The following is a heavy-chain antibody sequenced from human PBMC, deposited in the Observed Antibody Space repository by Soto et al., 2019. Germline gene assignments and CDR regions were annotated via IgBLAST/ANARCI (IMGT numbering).Heavy chain of an antibody. V-gene: IGHV1-69*13. D-gene: IGHD2-15*01. Sequence: ASVKVSCKASGGTFSSYAISWVRQAPGQGLEWMGGIIPIFGTANYAQKFQGRVTITADESTSTAYMELSSLRSEDTAVYYCAREAKKDIVVVVAADNWFDPWGQGTLVTVSS. CDR1: GGTFSSYA. J-gene: IGHJ5*02. CDR2: IIPIFGTA. CDR3: AREAKKDIVVVVAADNWFDP.